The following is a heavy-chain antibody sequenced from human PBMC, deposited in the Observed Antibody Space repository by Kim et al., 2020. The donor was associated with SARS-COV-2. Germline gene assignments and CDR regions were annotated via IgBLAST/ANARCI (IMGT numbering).Heavy chain of an antibody. J-gene: IGHJ4*02. CDR2: ISYDGSNK. CDR1: GFTFSSYA. Sequence: GGSLRLSCAASGFTFSSYAMHWVRQAPGKGLEWVAVISYDGSNKYYADSVKGRFTISRDNSKNTLYLQMNSLRAEDTAVYYCATAPRSSSSPSFDYWGQG. D-gene: IGHD6-6*01. CDR3: ATAPRSSSSPSFDY. V-gene: IGHV3-30-3*01.